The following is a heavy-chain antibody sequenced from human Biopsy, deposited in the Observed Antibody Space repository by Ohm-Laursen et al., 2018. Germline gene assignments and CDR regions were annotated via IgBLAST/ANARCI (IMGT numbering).Heavy chain of an antibody. J-gene: IGHJ4*02. CDR3: AGNTGWCGGLYCFDY. CDR2: INPSGSTT. CDR1: GYSFTSYY. V-gene: IGHV1-46*01. Sequence: SVKVSCNASGYSFTSYYMHWVRQAPGQELEWMGMINPSGSTTSYPQIFQGRVTMTRDTSKSTVYMELSSLRSADTAVYFCAGNTGWCGGLYCFDYWGQGILVTVSS. D-gene: IGHD6-19*01.